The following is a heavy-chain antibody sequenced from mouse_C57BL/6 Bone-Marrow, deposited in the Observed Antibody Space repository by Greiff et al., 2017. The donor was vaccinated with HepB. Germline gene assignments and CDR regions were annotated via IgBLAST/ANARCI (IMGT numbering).Heavy chain of an antibody. CDR3: ARTSLRFAWFAY. J-gene: IGHJ3*01. Sequence: QVQLQQSGAELVKPGASVKLSCKASGYTFTSYWMHWVKQRPGQGLEWIGMIHPNSGSTNYNEKFKSKATLTVDKSSSTAYMQLSSLTSEDSAVYYCARTSLRFAWFAYWGQGTLVTVSA. CDR2: IHPNSGST. V-gene: IGHV1-64*01. CDR1: GYTFTSYW. D-gene: IGHD3-2*02.